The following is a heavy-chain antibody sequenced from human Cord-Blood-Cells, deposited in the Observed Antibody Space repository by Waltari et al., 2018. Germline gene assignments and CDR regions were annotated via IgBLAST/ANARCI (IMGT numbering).Heavy chain of an antibody. J-gene: IGHJ4*02. CDR2: INHSGST. D-gene: IGHD1-26*01. CDR1: GGSFSGYY. Sequence: QVQLQQWGAGLLKPSETLSLTCAVYGGSFSGYYWSWIRQHPGKGLEWIGEINHSGSTNYNPSLKSRVTISVDTSKNQFSLKLSSVTAADTAVYYCARGMGSGSYYYYFDYWGQGTLVTVSS. V-gene: IGHV4-34*01. CDR3: ARGMGSGSYYYYFDY.